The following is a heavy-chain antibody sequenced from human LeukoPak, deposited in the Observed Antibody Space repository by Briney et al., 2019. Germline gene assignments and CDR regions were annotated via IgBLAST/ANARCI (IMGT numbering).Heavy chain of an antibody. D-gene: IGHD3-9*01. Sequence: GGSLRLSCAASGFTFSSYAMSWVRQAPGKGLEWVSAISGSGGSTYYADSMKGRFTISRDNSKNTLYLQMNSLRAEDTAVYYCAKVGQADGFDWPSDNYYYYYGMDVWGKGTTVTVSS. CDR1: GFTFSSYA. CDR2: ISGSGGST. J-gene: IGHJ6*04. CDR3: AKVGQADGFDWPSDNYYYYYGMDV. V-gene: IGHV3-23*01.